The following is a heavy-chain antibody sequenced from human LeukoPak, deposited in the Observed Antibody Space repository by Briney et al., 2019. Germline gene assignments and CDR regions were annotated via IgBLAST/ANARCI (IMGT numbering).Heavy chain of an antibody. D-gene: IGHD6-13*01. CDR1: GFTFTTYW. CDR2: IKQDGNEK. J-gene: IGHJ6*03. CDR3: AALSSSWFFNYYYYYYMDV. Sequence: GGSLRLSCAASGFTFTTYWMSWVRQAPGKGLEWVANIKQDGNEKYYVDSVKGRFTISRDNAKNSLYLQMNSLRVEDTAVYYCAALSSSWFFNYYYYYYMDVWGKGTTVTISS. V-gene: IGHV3-7*01.